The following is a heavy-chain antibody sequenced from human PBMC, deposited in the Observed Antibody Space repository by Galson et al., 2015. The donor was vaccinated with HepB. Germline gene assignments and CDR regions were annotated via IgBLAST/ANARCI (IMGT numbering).Heavy chain of an antibody. J-gene: IGHJ4*02. Sequence: SLRLSCAASTFIFSTYSMNWVRQAPGKGLEWLSYISASSATIYYADSVKGRFTISRDNAKNSLYLQMNSLRAEDKAVYYCVFLRGNDLKPLDYWGQGILVTVSS. CDR1: TFIFSTYS. CDR3: VFLRGNDLKPLDY. CDR2: ISASSATI. V-gene: IGHV3-48*04. D-gene: IGHD5-12*01.